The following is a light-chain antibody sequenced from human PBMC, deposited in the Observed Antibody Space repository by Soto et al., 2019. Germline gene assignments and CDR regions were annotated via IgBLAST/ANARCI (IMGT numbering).Light chain of an antibody. CDR2: ETS. V-gene: IGLV7-46*01. J-gene: IGLJ3*02. Sequence: QAVVTQEPSLSVSPGGPSPPPFASSTEAVPSGNFPYWSQQKPGQAPRTLIYETSNKHSWTPARFSGSLLGGKAALTLSGAQPEDEAEYYCLLSFSGPRVFGGGTKVTVL. CDR3: LLSFSGPRV. CDR1: TEAVPSGNF.